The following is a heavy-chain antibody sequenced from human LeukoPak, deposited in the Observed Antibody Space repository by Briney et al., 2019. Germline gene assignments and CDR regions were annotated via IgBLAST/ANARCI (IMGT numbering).Heavy chain of an antibody. D-gene: IGHD1-1*01. CDR3: ATDDVTTGTETALGY. V-gene: IGHV1-58*01. J-gene: IGHJ1*01. CDR2: IVVGSGNT. Sequence: GGPVNSSCKASGFTFTSSAVQWVRQARGQGLEWIGWIVVGSGNTNYIQKVLPRAAINRDMSTSTAYMELSSLRSEDTAVYYCATDDVTTGTETALGYWGQGT. CDR1: GFTFTSSA.